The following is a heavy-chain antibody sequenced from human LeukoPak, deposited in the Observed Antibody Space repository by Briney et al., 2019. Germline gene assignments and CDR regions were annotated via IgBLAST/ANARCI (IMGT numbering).Heavy chain of an antibody. CDR3: ARGRVSDH. CDR2: INHSGRT. D-gene: IGHD3-10*01. CDR1: GGSFSGYY. J-gene: IGHJ5*02. Sequence: PSETLSLTCAVYGGSFSGYYWSWIRQPPGKGLEWIGEINHSGRTKYNPSLKSRVTISVDTSKNQFSLKLSSVTGADTAVYYCARGRVSDHWGQGTLVTVSS. V-gene: IGHV4-34*01.